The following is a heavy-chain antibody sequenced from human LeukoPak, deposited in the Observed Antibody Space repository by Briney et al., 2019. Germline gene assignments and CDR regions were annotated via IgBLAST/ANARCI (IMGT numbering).Heavy chain of an antibody. CDR2: IKQDGSEK. J-gene: IGHJ4*02. CDR3: ARIPVVVGAIAFDY. V-gene: IGHV3-7*01. D-gene: IGHD2-2*01. Sequence: GGSLRLSCAASGFTFSNYWMSWVRQAPGKGLEWVANIKQDGSEKYYVDSVKGRSTISRDNAKNSLDLQMNSLRVEGTAVYYCARIPVVVGAIAFDYWGQGTLVTVSS. CDR1: GFTFSNYW.